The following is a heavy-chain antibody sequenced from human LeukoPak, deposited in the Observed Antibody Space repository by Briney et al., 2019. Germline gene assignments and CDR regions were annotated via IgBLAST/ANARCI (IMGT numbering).Heavy chain of an antibody. CDR3: ARNKRVWFGEPYPLY. Sequence: PGGSLRLSCAASGFTFSSYGMHWVRQAPGKGLEWVAVISYDGSNKYYADSVKGRFTISRDNSKNTLYLQMNSLRAEDTAVYYCARNKRVWFGEPYPLYWGQGTLVTVSS. CDR2: ISYDGSNK. D-gene: IGHD3-10*01. V-gene: IGHV3-30*03. CDR1: GFTFSSYG. J-gene: IGHJ4*02.